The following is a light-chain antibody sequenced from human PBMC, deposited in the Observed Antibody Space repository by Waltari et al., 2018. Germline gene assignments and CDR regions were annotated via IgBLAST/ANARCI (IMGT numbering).Light chain of an antibody. CDR1: QSVGSN. CDR3: QQYNNWPRS. Sequence: ETVMTQSPVTVSVSPGERATLSCRASQSVGSNLAWYQQKPGQAPRLLISGSSTRSTGIPARFSGSGSGTEFTLTISSLQSEDFAVYYCQQYNNWPRSFGQGTKVEVK. J-gene: IGKJ1*01. CDR2: GSS. V-gene: IGKV3-15*01.